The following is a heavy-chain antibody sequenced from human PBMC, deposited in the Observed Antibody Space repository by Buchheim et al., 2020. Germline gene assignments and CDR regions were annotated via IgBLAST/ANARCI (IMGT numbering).Heavy chain of an antibody. CDR2: INPAGSQL. Sequence: EVQLVESGGGSVQPGGSLRLSCAASGFTFSSYWMGWVRQAPGKGLEWVANINPAGSQLYYVDSVKGRFIISRDNAKKSLYLQIDSLRADDTAEYHCVRWGYAYAMDVWGQGTT. V-gene: IGHV3-7*01. CDR1: GFTFSSYW. D-gene: IGHD5-12*01. J-gene: IGHJ6*02. CDR3: VRWGYAYAMDV.